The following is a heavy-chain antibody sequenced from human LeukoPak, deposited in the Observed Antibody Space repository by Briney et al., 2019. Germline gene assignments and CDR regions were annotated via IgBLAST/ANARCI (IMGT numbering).Heavy chain of an antibody. CDR1: GGSISSGDYY. V-gene: IGHV4-30-4*01. CDR3: AREVRATMIVVVIGADAFDI. Sequence: SQTLSLTCTVSGGSISSGDYYWSWIRQPPGKGLEWIGYIYYSGSTYYNPSLKSRVTISVDTSKNQFSLKLSSVTAADTAVYYCAREVRATMIVVVIGADAFDIRGQGTMVTVSS. CDR2: IYYSGST. J-gene: IGHJ3*02. D-gene: IGHD3-22*01.